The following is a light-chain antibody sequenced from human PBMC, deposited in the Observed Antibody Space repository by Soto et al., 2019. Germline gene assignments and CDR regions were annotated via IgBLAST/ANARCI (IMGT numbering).Light chain of an antibody. Sequence: QSVLTQPASVSGSPGQSITISCTGSDRDVGLYDYVSWYQHHPGQGPKLLLHRVFYRPSGVSSRFSGSKSGSTASLTISGLQAEDEATYYCSSFSRKYHVVFGGGTKLTVL. J-gene: IGLJ2*01. V-gene: IGLV2-14*01. CDR3: SSFSRKYHVV. CDR2: RVF. CDR1: DRDVGLYDY.